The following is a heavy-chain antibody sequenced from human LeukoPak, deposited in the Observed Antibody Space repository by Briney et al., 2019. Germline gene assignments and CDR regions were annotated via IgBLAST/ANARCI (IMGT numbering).Heavy chain of an antibody. CDR3: ARARDVLLWFGEPSTPGFHNWFDP. CDR1: GGTFSSYA. Sequence: SVKVSCKASGGTFSSYAISWGRQAPGQGLEWMGGIIPIFGTANYAQKFQGRVTITADKSTSTAYMELSSLRSEDTAVYYCARARDVLLWFGEPSTPGFHNWFDPWGQGTLVTVSS. V-gene: IGHV1-69*06. J-gene: IGHJ5*02. CDR2: IIPIFGTA. D-gene: IGHD3-10*01.